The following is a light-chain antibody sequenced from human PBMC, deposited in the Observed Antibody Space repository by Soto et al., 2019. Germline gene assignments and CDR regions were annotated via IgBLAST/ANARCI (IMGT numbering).Light chain of an antibody. CDR1: QSVSGW. CDR2: DAS. CDR3: QQYETFSGT. Sequence: DIQMTQSPSTLSASVGDRVSITCRASQSVSGWLAWYQQKPGEAPKLLIYDASALPRGVPSRFSGSGSGTKFTLTIASLQPDDFATYYCQQYETFSGTFGPGTKVDIK. J-gene: IGKJ1*01. V-gene: IGKV1-5*01.